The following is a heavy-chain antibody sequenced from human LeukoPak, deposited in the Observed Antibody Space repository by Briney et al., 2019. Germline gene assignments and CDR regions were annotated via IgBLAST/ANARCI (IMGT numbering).Heavy chain of an antibody. CDR2: INPNSGGT. D-gene: IGHD2-2*01. CDR3: AREEGYCSSTTCSATFDY. J-gene: IGHJ4*02. Sequence: ASVKVSCKASGYTFTGDYMHWVRQAPGQGGERMGWINPNSGGTNYAQKFQGRVTMTRDTSITTAYMELSRLRSDDTAVYYCAREEGYCSSTTCSATFDYWGQGTLVTVSS. CDR1: GYTFTGDY. V-gene: IGHV1-2*02.